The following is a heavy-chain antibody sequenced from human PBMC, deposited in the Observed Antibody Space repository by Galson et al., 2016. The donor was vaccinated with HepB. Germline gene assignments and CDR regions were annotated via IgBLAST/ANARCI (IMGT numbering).Heavy chain of an antibody. CDR2: ITGSGGSA. Sequence: SLRLSCAASGFTFSSHAMSWVRQAPGKGLEWVSAITGSGGSAYYADSVKGRFTFSRDNSKNTLYLQMNSLRAEDTAVYYCAQRSMSSVSGSFDFWGQGTLVTVAS. CDR3: AQRSMSSVSGSFDF. J-gene: IGHJ4*02. D-gene: IGHD6-19*01. CDR1: GFTFSSHA. V-gene: IGHV3-23*01.